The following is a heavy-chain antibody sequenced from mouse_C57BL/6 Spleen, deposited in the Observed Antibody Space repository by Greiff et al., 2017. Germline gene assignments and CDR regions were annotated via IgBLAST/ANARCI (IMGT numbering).Heavy chain of an antibody. D-gene: IGHD1-1*01. Sequence: QVQLQQSGAELVKPGASVKLSCKASGYTFTSYWMHWVKQRPGQGLEWIGMIHPNSGSTNYNEKFKSKATLTVDKSSSTAYMQLSSLTSEDSAVYYCAITTVVDYFDYWGQGTTLTVSS. V-gene: IGHV1-64*01. J-gene: IGHJ2*01. CDR1: GYTFTSYW. CDR2: IHPNSGST. CDR3: AITTVVDYFDY.